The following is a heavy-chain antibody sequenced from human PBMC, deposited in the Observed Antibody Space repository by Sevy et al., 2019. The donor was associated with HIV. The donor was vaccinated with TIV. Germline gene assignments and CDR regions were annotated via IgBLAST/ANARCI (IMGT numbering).Heavy chain of an antibody. CDR3: ARDFCSGGSCYSAFVY. CDR1: GYTFNNYI. J-gene: IGHJ4*02. Sequence: ASVKVSCRRSGYTFNNYIIYWVRQAPGQSLEWMGWVNTASGDTKYAQKFQGRLIITTDTSARTVYMQLNSLRSEDTAFYFCARDFCSGGSCYSAFVYWGQGTLVTVSS. D-gene: IGHD2-15*01. V-gene: IGHV1-3*04. CDR2: VNTASGDT.